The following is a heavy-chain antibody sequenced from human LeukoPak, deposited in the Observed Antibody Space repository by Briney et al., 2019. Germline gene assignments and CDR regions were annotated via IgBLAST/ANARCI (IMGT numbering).Heavy chain of an antibody. V-gene: IGHV1-69*05. Sequence: ASVKVSCKASGGTFSSYAISWVRQAPGQGLEWMGGIIPIFGTANYAQKFQGRVTITTDESTSTAYMELSRLRSDDTAVYYCASYSSNWYAEYFQHWGQGTLVTVSS. CDR3: ASYSSNWYAEYFQH. J-gene: IGHJ1*01. CDR2: IIPIFGTA. D-gene: IGHD6-13*01. CDR1: GGTFSSYA.